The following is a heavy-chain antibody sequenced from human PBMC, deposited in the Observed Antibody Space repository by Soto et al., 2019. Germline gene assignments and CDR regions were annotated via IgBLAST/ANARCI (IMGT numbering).Heavy chain of an antibody. CDR2: FDPEDGET. CDR3: ATRILGYCSGGSCYLVGGSFDY. V-gene: IGHV1-24*01. J-gene: IGHJ4*02. CDR1: GYTLTELS. D-gene: IGHD2-15*01. Sequence: ASVKVSCKVSGYTLTELSMHWVRQAPGKGLEWMGGFDPEDGETIYAQKFQGRVTMTEETSTDTAYMELSSLRSEDTAVYYCATRILGYCSGGSCYLVGGSFDYWGQGTLVTVSS.